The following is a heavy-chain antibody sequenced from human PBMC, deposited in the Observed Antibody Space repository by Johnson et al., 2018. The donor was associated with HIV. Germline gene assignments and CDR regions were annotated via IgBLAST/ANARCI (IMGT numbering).Heavy chain of an antibody. D-gene: IGHD3-22*01. Sequence: VQLVESGGGLVQPGGSLRLSCAASGFTFSSYWMSWVRQAPGKGLEWVANIKQDGSEKYYVDSVKGRFTISRDNAKNSLYLQMNSLRAEDTAVYYCARDGRKLTYYYYSSGYDDAFDIWGQGTMVTVSS. J-gene: IGHJ3*02. V-gene: IGHV3-7*01. CDR2: IKQDGSEK. CDR3: ARDGRKLTYYYYSSGYDDAFDI. CDR1: GFTFSSYW.